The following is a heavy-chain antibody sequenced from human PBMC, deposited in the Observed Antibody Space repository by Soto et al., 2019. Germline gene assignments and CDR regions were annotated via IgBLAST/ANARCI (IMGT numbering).Heavy chain of an antibody. Sequence: QVQLVESGGGVVQPGRSLRLSCAASGFTFSSYGMHWVRQAPGKGLEWVAVISYDGSNKYYADSVKGRFTISRDNSKNTLYLQMNSLRAEDTAVYYCAKFMRDYGGNSFFDYWGQGTLVTVSS. J-gene: IGHJ4*02. D-gene: IGHD4-17*01. CDR3: AKFMRDYGGNSFFDY. V-gene: IGHV3-30*18. CDR2: ISYDGSNK. CDR1: GFTFSSYG.